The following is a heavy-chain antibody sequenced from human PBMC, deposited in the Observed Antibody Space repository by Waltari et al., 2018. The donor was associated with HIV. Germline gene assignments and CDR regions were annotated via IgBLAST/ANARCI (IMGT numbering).Heavy chain of an antibody. CDR2: ISPTGDST. CDR3: AKKGHLSGGNWKRDYFDY. V-gene: IGHV3-23*01. J-gene: IGHJ4*02. CDR1: GFTFRDYS. D-gene: IGHD2-15*01. Sequence: EVQLLESGGGLVQPGGSLRLSCAASGFTFRDYSICWVPQAPGKGLEWVSAISPTGDSTSDADSVKGRFTISRDNSKNTVYLQMNSLRAEDTAIYYCAKKGHLSGGNWKRDYFDYWGQGTLVTVSS.